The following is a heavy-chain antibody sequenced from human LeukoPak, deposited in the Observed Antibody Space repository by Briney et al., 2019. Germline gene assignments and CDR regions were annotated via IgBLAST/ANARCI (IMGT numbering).Heavy chain of an antibody. D-gene: IGHD3-3*01. V-gene: IGHV3-23*01. Sequence: GGSLRLSCAASGFTFSSYAMSWVRQAPGKGLEWVSAISGSGGSTYYADSVKGRFTISRDNSKNTLYLQMNSLRAEDTAVYYCAKELYDFWSGYYTAARYFDYWGQGTLVTVSS. CDR3: AKELYDFWSGYYTAARYFDY. CDR2: ISGSGGST. CDR1: GFTFSSYA. J-gene: IGHJ4*02.